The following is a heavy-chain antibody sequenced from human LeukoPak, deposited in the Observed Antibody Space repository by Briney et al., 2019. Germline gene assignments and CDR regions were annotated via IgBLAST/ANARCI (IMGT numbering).Heavy chain of an antibody. CDR2: IYSGGST. CDR1: GFTVSSNY. Sequence: GGPLRLSCAASGFTVSSNYMSWVRQAPGKGLEWVSVIYSGGSTYYADSVKGRFTNSRDNSKNTLYLQMNSLRAEDTAVYYCASTPYYYDSSGYYGYFQHWGQGTLVTVSS. V-gene: IGHV3-53*01. D-gene: IGHD3-22*01. J-gene: IGHJ1*01. CDR3: ASTPYYYDSSGYYGYFQH.